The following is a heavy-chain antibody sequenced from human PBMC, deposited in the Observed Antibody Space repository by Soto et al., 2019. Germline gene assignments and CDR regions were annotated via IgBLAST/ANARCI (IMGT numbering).Heavy chain of an antibody. CDR3: ARGRYGDY. Sequence: QVHLVQSGAEVKKPGASVKVSCKGSGYAFTTYGITWVRQAPGQGLEWMGWISAHNGNTNYAQKLQGRVTVTRDPSTSTAYMELRSLRSDDTAVYYCARGRYGDYWGQGARVTVSS. CDR2: ISAHNGNT. CDR1: GYAFTTYG. J-gene: IGHJ4*02. V-gene: IGHV1-18*01. D-gene: IGHD1-1*01.